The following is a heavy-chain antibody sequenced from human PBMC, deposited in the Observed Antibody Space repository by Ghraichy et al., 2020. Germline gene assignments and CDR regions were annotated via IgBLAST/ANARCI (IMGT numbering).Heavy chain of an antibody. D-gene: IGHD3-10*01. CDR3: ARGRITMVRGVIPQRGWFDP. CDR1: GGSFSGYY. Sequence: SETLSLTCAVYGGSFSGYYWSWIRQPPGKGLEWIGEINHSGSTNYNPSLKSRVTISVDTSKNQFSLKLSSVTAADTAVYYCARGRITMVRGVIPQRGWFDPWGQGTLVTVSS. J-gene: IGHJ5*02. V-gene: IGHV4-34*01. CDR2: INHSGST.